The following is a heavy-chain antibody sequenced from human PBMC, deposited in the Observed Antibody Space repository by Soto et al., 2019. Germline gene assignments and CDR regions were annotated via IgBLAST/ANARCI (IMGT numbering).Heavy chain of an antibody. J-gene: IGHJ4*02. V-gene: IGHV3-74*01. Sequence: PGGSLRLSCAASGLIFSNYKMHWVRQAPGKGLVWVSRISTDGSITDYADSVKGRFTASRDNAKNTLYLQMNSLRVDDTAVYYCARDTNGLHYWGQGTLVTVSS. CDR3: ARDTNGLHY. D-gene: IGHD2-8*01. CDR1: GLIFSNYK. CDR2: ISTDGSIT.